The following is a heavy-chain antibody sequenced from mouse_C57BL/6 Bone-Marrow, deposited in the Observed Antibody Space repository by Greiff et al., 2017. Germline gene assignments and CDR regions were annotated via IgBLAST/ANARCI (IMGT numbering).Heavy chain of an antibody. Sequence: QVTLKVSGPGILQSSQTLSLTCSFSGFSLSTSGMGVSWLRQPSGQGLEWLAHLYWDDDKRYNPSLKSRLPLSTDTSRNQVFLKITSVDTADAATYYCARSPGYFDVWGTGTTVTVSS. J-gene: IGHJ1*03. CDR1: GFSLSTSGMG. CDR3: ARSPGYFDV. CDR2: LYWDDDK. V-gene: IGHV8-12*01.